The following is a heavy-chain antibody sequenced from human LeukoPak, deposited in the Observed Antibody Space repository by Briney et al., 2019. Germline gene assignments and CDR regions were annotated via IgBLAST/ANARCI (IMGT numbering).Heavy chain of an antibody. D-gene: IGHD2-15*01. V-gene: IGHV3-66*01. J-gene: IGHJ4*02. Sequence: PGGSLRLSCAASGFTVSSNYMNWVRQAPGKGLEWVSLIYSGGSTYYADSVKGRFTISRDNSKNTLYLQMNSLRAEDTAVYYCAREPRGGGRVDYWGQGTLVTVSS. CDR1: GFTVSSNY. CDR2: IYSGGST. CDR3: AREPRGGGRVDY.